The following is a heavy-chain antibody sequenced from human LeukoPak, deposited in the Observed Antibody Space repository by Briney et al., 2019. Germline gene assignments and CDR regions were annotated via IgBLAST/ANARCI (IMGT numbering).Heavy chain of an antibody. CDR1: GFTVSSNY. CDR2: IYSGGST. Sequence: GGSLRLSCAACGFTVSSNYMSWVRQAPGKGLEWVSVIYSGGSTYYADSVKGRFTISRDNSKNTLYLQMNSLRAEDTAVYYCYYGSRSYYPETYYYYYGMDVWGQGTTVTVSS. J-gene: IGHJ6*02. D-gene: IGHD3-10*01. V-gene: IGHV3-66*01. CDR3: YYGSRSYYPETYYYYYGMDV.